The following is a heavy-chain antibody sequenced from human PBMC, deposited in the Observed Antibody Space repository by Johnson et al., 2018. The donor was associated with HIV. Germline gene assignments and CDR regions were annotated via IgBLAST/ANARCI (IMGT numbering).Heavy chain of an antibody. D-gene: IGHD3-22*01. J-gene: IGHJ3*02. V-gene: IGHV3-30*04. CDR2: ISYDGSNK. Sequence: QVQLVESGGGVVQPGRSLRLSCAASGFTFSSYAMHWVRQAPGKGLELVAVISYDGSNKYYADSVKGRFNISRDNSKNTLYLQMNSLRAEDSALYYCARDVYYYDSSEEGAFDIWGQGTMVTVSS. CDR3: ARDVYYYDSSEEGAFDI. CDR1: GFTFSSYA.